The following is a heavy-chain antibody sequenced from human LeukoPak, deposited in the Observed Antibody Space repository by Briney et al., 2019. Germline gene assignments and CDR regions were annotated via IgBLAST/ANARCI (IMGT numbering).Heavy chain of an antibody. Sequence: RTSETLSLTCTVSGGSISSYYWSWIRQPPGKGLEWIGYIYYSGSTNYNPSLKSRVTISVDTSKNRFSLKLSSVTAADTAVYYCARLREKWEPGIDYWGQGTLVTVSS. D-gene: IGHD1-26*01. V-gene: IGHV4-59*08. J-gene: IGHJ4*02. CDR1: GGSISSYY. CDR2: IYYSGST. CDR3: ARLREKWEPGIDY.